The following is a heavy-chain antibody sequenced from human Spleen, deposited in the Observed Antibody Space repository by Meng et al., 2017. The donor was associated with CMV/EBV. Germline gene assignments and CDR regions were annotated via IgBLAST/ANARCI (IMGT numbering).Heavy chain of an antibody. CDR2: INNGGST. CDR3: ARDSSGWYDGYFDS. Sequence: GDGGSFSHYDWSWIRQSPGKGLEWIGKINNGGSTFYNPSLKSRVTISLDMSKNQFSLGLTSVTAADTAVYYCARDSSGWYDGYFDSWGQGTLVTVSS. D-gene: IGHD6-19*01. CDR1: GGSFSHYD. V-gene: IGHV4-34*01. J-gene: IGHJ4*02.